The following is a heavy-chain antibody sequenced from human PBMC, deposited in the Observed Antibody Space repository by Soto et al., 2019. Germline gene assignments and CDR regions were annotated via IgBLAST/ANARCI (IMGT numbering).Heavy chain of an antibody. D-gene: IGHD1-7*01. Sequence: SETLSLTCTVSGGSISSYYWSWIRQPAGKGLEWIGRIYASGSTNYNPSLRSRVTMSVDTSKNQFSLKLSSVTAADTAVYYCARGAGNTFPDIRLYFDYWGQGTLVTVSS. J-gene: IGHJ4*02. CDR1: GGSISSYY. V-gene: IGHV4-4*07. CDR2: IYASGST. CDR3: ARGAGNTFPDIRLYFDY.